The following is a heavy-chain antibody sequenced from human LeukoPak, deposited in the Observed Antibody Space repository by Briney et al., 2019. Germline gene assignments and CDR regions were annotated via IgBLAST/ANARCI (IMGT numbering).Heavy chain of an antibody. CDR1: GFTFSSYW. CDR2: IYSVGST. J-gene: IGHJ4*02. D-gene: IGHD2/OR15-2a*01. V-gene: IGHV3-66*02. CDR3: ARDRTTGEVDF. Sequence: GGSLRLSCAASGFTFSSYWMSWVRQAPGKGLECVSVIYSVGSTYYADSVKGRFTVSRDDSKNTLYLQMNSLRAEDTAVYYCARDRTTGEVDFWGQGTLVTVSS.